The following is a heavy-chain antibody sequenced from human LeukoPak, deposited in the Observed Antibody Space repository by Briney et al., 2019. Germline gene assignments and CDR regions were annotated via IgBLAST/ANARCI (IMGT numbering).Heavy chain of an antibody. D-gene: IGHD5-18*01. CDR2: ISYDGSNK. Sequence: GGSLRLSCAASGFTFSSYGMHWLRQAPGKGLEGVAVISYDGSNKYYADSVKGRFTISRDNSKNTLYLQMNSLRAEDTAVYYCAKGLGTANYFDYWGQGTLVTVSS. J-gene: IGHJ4*02. V-gene: IGHV3-30*18. CDR1: GFTFSSYG. CDR3: AKGLGTANYFDY.